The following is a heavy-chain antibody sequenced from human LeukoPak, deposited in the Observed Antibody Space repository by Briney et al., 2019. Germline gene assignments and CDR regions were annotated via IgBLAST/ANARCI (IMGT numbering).Heavy chain of an antibody. J-gene: IGHJ6*03. D-gene: IGHD3-10*01. CDR2: IYSGGRT. CDR1: GFTFINYA. V-gene: IGHV3-53*01. Sequence: PGGSLRLSCAASGFTFINYAMSWVRQAPGKGLEWVSVIYSGGRTYYADSVKGRFTISRDISKNTLYLQMNSLRAEDTAVYYCARVLSGRGSLYDYYYYMDVWGKGTTVTISS. CDR3: ARVLSGRGSLYDYYYYMDV.